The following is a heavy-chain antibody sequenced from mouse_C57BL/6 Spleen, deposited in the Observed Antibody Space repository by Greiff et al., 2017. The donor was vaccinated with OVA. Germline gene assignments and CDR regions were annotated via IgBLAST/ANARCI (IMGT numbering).Heavy chain of an antibody. Sequence: QVQLQQSGAELVRPGTSVKVSCKASGYAFTNYLIEWVKQRPGQGLEWIGVINPGSGGTNYNEKFKGKATLTADKSSSTAYMQLSSLTSEDSAVYFCAREDYGSSPWAMDYWGQGTSVTVSS. CDR3: AREDYGSSPWAMDY. J-gene: IGHJ4*01. D-gene: IGHD1-1*01. CDR1: GYAFTNYL. CDR2: INPGSGGT. V-gene: IGHV1-54*01.